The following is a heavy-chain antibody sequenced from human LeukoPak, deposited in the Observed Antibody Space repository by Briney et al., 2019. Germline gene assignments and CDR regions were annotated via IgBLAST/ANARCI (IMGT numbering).Heavy chain of an antibody. D-gene: IGHD3-22*01. CDR2: IRYDGSNK. CDR3: AREDSSDY. J-gene: IGHJ4*02. V-gene: IGHV3-30*02. Sequence: PGGSLRLSCAASGFTFSSYGMHWVRQAPGKGLEWVAFIRYDGSNKYYADSVKGRFTISRDNAKNSLYLQMNSLRAEDTAVYYCAREDSSDYWGQGTLVTVSS. CDR1: GFTFSSYG.